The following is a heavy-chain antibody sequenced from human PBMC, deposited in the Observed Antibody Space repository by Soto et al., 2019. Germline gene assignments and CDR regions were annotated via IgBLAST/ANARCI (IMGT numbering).Heavy chain of an antibody. CDR1: GYTFTGYY. V-gene: IGHV1-2*02. CDR2: INPNSGGT. Sequence: ASVKVSCKVSGYTFTGYYMHWVRQAPGQGLEWMGWINPNSGGTNYAQKFQGRVTMTRDTSISTAYMELSRLRSDDTAVYYCASVYCSSTSCPAAGGMDVWGQGTTVTVSS. D-gene: IGHD2-2*01. J-gene: IGHJ6*02. CDR3: ASVYCSSTSCPAAGGMDV.